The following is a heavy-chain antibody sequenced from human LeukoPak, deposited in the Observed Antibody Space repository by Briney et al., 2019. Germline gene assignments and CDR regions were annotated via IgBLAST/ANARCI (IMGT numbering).Heavy chain of an antibody. J-gene: IGHJ4*02. CDR3: ATFLGGVIVIFDY. D-gene: IGHD3-16*02. Sequence: ASVKVSCKVSGYTLTELSMHWVRQAPGKGLEWMGGFDPEDGETIYAQKFQGRVTMTEDTSTDTAYMELSSLRSEDTAVYYCATFLGGVIVIFDYWAREPWSPSPQ. V-gene: IGHV1-24*01. CDR1: GYTLTELS. CDR2: FDPEDGET.